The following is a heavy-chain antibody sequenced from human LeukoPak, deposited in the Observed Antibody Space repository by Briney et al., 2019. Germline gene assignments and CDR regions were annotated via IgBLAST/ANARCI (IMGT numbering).Heavy chain of an antibody. V-gene: IGHV3-53*04. CDR3: AGGSRRDGYDY. D-gene: IGHD5-24*01. Sequence: GGSLRLSCAASGFTVSSNYMSLVRQAPGKGLEWVSVIYDNGDAYSADSVKGRFTISRHNSKNTLYLQMNSLRPEDTAVYYCAGGSRRDGYDYWGQGTLVTVSS. CDR1: GFTVSSNY. J-gene: IGHJ4*02. CDR2: IYDNGDA.